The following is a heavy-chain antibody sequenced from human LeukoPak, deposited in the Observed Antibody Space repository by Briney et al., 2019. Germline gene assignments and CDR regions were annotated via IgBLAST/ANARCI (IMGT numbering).Heavy chain of an antibody. CDR1: GFTFSSYA. CDR3: AKLTSAPGAYGVDV. Sequence: SGGSLRLSCAASGFTFSSYAMNWVRQAPGKGLEWVSTISGSGGSKHYADSVEGRFTISRDNSKNTVYLQMNSLRAEDTAIYYCAKLTSAPGAYGVDVWGQGTTVTVSS. J-gene: IGHJ6*02. CDR2: ISGSGGSK. V-gene: IGHV3-23*01. D-gene: IGHD4/OR15-4a*01.